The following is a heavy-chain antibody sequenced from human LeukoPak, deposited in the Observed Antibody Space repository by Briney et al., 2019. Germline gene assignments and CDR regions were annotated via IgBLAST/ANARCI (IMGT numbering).Heavy chain of an antibody. V-gene: IGHV3-23*01. Sequence: GGSLRLSCAASGFTFSSYAMSWVRQAPGKGLEWVSTISGSGGSTYYADSVKGRFTISRDNAKNSLYLQMNSLRAEDTAVYYCARDGYYNGSGNYYKVDFDYWGQGTLVTVSS. CDR2: ISGSGGST. CDR1: GFTFSSYA. CDR3: ARDGYYNGSGNYYKVDFDY. J-gene: IGHJ4*02. D-gene: IGHD3-10*01.